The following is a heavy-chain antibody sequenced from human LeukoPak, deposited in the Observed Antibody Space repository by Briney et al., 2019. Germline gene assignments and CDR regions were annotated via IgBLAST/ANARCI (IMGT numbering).Heavy chain of an antibody. Sequence: PGGSLRLSCAAYGFTFSTYNMLWVRQPRGKGLEGLFYINSGGSDVHYADSVKDRFTFSRDNDKNPLYLQVNSRRVEDTGIYYCTRVGSRGDWFDYWGQGTRVTVSS. CDR1: GFTFSTYN. CDR3: TRVGSRGDWFDY. D-gene: IGHD1-26*01. CDR2: INSGGSDV. J-gene: IGHJ5*01. V-gene: IGHV3-48*01.